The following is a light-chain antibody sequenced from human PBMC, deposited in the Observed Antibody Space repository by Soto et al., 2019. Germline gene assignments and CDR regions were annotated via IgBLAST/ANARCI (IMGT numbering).Light chain of an antibody. J-gene: IGKJ1*01. V-gene: IGKV1-5*03. CDR1: QTISSW. CDR3: DSGA. CDR2: KAS. Sequence: IKMTQSPSSLSGSVGDTVTITCRTSQTISSWLAWYQKKPGKAPKVLIYKASTLKSGVASRFGGSGSGTEFTLTIGSLQPDDFATYNSDSGAFGQGTKVDIK.